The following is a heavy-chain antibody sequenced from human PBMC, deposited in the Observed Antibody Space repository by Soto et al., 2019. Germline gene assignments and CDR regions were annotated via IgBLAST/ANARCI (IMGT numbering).Heavy chain of an antibody. D-gene: IGHD5-12*01. CDR3: ARRVSDMATSFDY. Sequence: QITLKESGPTLVKPTETLTLTCTFSGFSLSTSEVGVGWIRQPPGKALEWLALIYWDDDKRYSPSLKSRRTMTQDTSKSQVVLTMTNMEPVDTATYYCARRVSDMATSFDYWGQGDLVTVSS. V-gene: IGHV2-5*02. CDR1: GFSLSTSEVG. CDR2: IYWDDDK. J-gene: IGHJ4*02.